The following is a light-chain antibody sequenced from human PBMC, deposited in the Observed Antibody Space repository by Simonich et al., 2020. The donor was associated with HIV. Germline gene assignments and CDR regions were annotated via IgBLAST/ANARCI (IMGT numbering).Light chain of an antibody. J-gene: IGLJ3*02. CDR3: QVWDSSSDHPV. CDR1: NIGSKS. Sequence: SYVLTQPPSVSVAPGKTARVTCGGNNIGSKSVHWYQQKPGKAPVLVVYDDSDRPSGIPERISGSNSGNTATLTISRVEAGDEADYYCQVWDSSSDHPVFGGGTKLTVL. CDR2: DDS. V-gene: IGLV3-21*03.